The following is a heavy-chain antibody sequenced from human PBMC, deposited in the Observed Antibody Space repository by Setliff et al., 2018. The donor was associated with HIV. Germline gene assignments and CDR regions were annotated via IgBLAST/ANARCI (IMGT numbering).Heavy chain of an antibody. J-gene: IGHJ3*02. V-gene: IGHV4-59*01. CDR1: GDSISPFY. D-gene: IGHD4-17*01. CDR3: ARDRPPSTVDMLGAFDR. Sequence: LSLTCTVSGDSISPFYWSWMRQPPGKGLEWIGYIFYTGTTKYNPSLKSRVSMSVDMSKNQLSLKLKSVTAADTAVYYCARDRPPSTVDMLGAFDRWGQGTKVTVSS. CDR2: IFYTGTT.